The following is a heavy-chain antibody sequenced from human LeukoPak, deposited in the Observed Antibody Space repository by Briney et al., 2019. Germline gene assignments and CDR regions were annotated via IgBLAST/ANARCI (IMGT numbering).Heavy chain of an antibody. CDR3: ARDPYSNTWALDY. Sequence: ASVKVSCKASGGTFSSYAISWMRQAPGQGLEWMGGIIPIFGTANYAQKFQGRVTITTDESTCTAYMELSSLRSEDTAVYYCARDPYSNTWALDYWGQGTLVAVSS. D-gene: IGHD6-13*01. CDR1: GGTFSSYA. CDR2: IIPIFGTA. V-gene: IGHV1-69*05. J-gene: IGHJ4*02.